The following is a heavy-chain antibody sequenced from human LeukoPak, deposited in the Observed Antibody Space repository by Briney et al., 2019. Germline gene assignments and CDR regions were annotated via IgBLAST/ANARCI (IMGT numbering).Heavy chain of an antibody. CDR1: GFTFSDHY. D-gene: IGHD1-26*01. J-gene: IGHJ4*02. Sequence: PGGSLRLSCAASGFTFSDHYMDWVRQAPGKGLEWVSSISSSSSYIYYADSVKGRFTISRDNAKNSLYLQMNSLRAEDTAVYYCARATRGGVGATLPDYWGQGTLVTVSS. V-gene: IGHV3-21*01. CDR2: ISSSSSYI. CDR3: ARATRGGVGATLPDY.